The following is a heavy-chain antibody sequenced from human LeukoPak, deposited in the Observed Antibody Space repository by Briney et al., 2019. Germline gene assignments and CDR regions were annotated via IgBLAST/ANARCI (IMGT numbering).Heavy chain of an antibody. D-gene: IGHD1-14*01. V-gene: IGHV3-74*01. CDR3: ASPNRNYFDY. CDR2: INSDGGST. Sequence: GGSLRLSCAASGFTISSYWIHWVRQAPGKGLVWVSRINSDGGSTSYADSVKGRFTISRDNAKNTLYLQMNSLRAEDTAVYYCASPNRNYFDYWGQGTLVTVSS. CDR1: GFTISSYW. J-gene: IGHJ4*02.